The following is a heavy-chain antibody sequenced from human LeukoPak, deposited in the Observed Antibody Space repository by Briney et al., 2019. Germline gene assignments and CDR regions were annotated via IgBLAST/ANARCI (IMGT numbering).Heavy chain of an antibody. CDR3: AKNGYNPRPVDY. V-gene: IGHV3-66*01. J-gene: IGHJ4*02. D-gene: IGHD5-24*01. Sequence: GGSLRLSCAASGFTFSSYGMSWVRQAPGKGLEWVSVIYSGGSTYYADSVKGRFTISRDNSKNTLYLQMNSLRAEDTAVYYCAKNGYNPRPVDYWGQGTLVTVSS. CDR2: IYSGGST. CDR1: GFTFSSYG.